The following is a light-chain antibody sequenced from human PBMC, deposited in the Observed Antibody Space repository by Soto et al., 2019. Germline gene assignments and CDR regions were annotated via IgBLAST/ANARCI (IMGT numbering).Light chain of an antibody. CDR1: QSVDSS. V-gene: IGKV3-11*01. Sequence: EVVLTQSPATLSLSPGERATPSCRASQSVDSSLAWYQQKLLQAPRLLIYDASNRAPGIPGRFSGSGSGTDFTLTISSLEPEDFAVYYCQQRGAFGKGTKVEIK. CDR3: QQRGA. J-gene: IGKJ2*01. CDR2: DAS.